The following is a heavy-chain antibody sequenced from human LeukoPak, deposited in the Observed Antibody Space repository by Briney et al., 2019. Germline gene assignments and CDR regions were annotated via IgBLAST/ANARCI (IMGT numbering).Heavy chain of an antibody. V-gene: IGHV4-59*01. CDR2: IYYSGST. CDR1: GGSFSGYY. D-gene: IGHD2-2*02. Sequence: SETLSLTCAVYGGSFSGYYWSWIRQPPGKGLEWIGYIYYSGSTNYNPSLKSRVTISVDTSKNQFSLKLSSVTAADTAVYYCARDHGQGYCSSTSCYRWRYFDLWGRGTLVTVSS. J-gene: IGHJ2*01. CDR3: ARDHGQGYCSSTSCYRWRYFDL.